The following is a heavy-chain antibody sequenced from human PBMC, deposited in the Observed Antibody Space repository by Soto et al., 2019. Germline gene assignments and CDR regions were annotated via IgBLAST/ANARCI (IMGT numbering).Heavy chain of an antibody. J-gene: IGHJ6*02. CDR1: GFTFSSYA. CDR3: ARPINDILTAQTDYYYGMDV. Sequence: QVQLVESGGGVVQPGRSLRLSCAASGFTFSSYAMHWVRQAPXXXXEXVXVXXYDGSNKYYADSVKGRFNIARDNSKNTLYLQMNSLRAEDTAVYYCARPINDILTAQTDYYYGMDVWGQGTTVTVSS. D-gene: IGHD3-9*01. V-gene: IGHV3-30-3*01. CDR2: XXYDGSNK.